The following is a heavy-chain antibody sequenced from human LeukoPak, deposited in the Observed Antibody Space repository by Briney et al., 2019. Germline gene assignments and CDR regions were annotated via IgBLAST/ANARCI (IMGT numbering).Heavy chain of an antibody. CDR3: AKGDLVVLSRNYFDY. Sequence: GGSLRLSCAASGFTFSSYAMSWVRQAPGKGLEWVSVISGSGGNTYYADSVKGRFTISRDNSKNTLYPQMNSLTAEDTAVYYCAKGDLVVLSRNYFDYWGQGTLVTVSS. D-gene: IGHD3-22*01. V-gene: IGHV3-23*01. CDR1: GFTFSSYA. CDR2: ISGSGGNT. J-gene: IGHJ4*02.